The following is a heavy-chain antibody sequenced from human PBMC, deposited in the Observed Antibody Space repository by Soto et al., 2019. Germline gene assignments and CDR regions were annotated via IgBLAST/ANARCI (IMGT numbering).Heavy chain of an antibody. CDR1: GGSISSGDYY. CDR2: IYYSGST. V-gene: IGHV4-30-4*01. D-gene: IGHD3-22*01. Sequence: SETLSLTCTVSGGSISSGDYYWSWIRQPPGNGLEWIGYIYYSGSTYYNPSLKSRVTISVDTSKNQFSLKLSSVTAADTAVYYCARAGVYYDSSGYRHDAFDIWGQGTMVTVSS. CDR3: ARAGVYYDSSGYRHDAFDI. J-gene: IGHJ3*02.